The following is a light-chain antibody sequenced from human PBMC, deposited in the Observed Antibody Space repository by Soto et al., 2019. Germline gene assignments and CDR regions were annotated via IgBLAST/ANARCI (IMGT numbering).Light chain of an antibody. V-gene: IGLV1-51*01. J-gene: IGLJ1*01. Sequence: QSVLTQPPSVSAAPGQRVTISCSGSSSNIGNNYVSWYQQLPGTAPKFLIYDNNQRPSGIPDRFSASKSGTSATLGITGLQTGDDADYYCGTWDSSLSANVFGTGTKLTVL. CDR1: SSNIGNNY. CDR3: GTWDSSLSANV. CDR2: DNN.